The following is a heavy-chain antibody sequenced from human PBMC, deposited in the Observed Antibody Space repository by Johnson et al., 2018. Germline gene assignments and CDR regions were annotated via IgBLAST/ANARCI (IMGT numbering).Heavy chain of an antibody. Sequence: QVQLGQSGGGVVQPGRSLRLSCAASGFTFSSYGMHWVRQAPGKGLEWVAVIWYDGSNKYYADSVKGRFTISRDNAKNSLYLQMNSLRAEDTALYYCAKRWLGYIQHWGQGTLVTVSS. D-gene: IGHD2-15*01. CDR2: IWYDGSNK. J-gene: IGHJ1*01. V-gene: IGHV3-33*03. CDR3: AKRWLGYIQH. CDR1: GFTFSSYG.